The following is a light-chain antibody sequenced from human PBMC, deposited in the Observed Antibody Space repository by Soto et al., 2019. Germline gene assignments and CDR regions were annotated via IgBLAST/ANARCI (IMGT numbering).Light chain of an antibody. J-gene: IGKJ3*01. Sequence: DIQMTQSPSTLSGSVGDRVTITCRASQTISSWLAWYQQKPGKAPKLLIYAASTLQSGVPSRFSGSGSGTDFTLTISCLQSEDFATYYCQQYYSYPLFTFGPGTKVDIK. CDR1: QTISSW. V-gene: IGKV1-5*01. CDR2: AAS. CDR3: QQYYSYPLFT.